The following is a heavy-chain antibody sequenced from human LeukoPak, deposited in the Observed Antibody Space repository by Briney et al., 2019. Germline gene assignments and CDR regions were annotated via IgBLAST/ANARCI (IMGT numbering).Heavy chain of an antibody. CDR3: ARDIAAAGIGYMDV. Sequence: ASVKVSCKASGYTFTSYDINWVRQAPGQELEWMGIINPSGGSTSYAQKFQGRVTMTRDTSTSTVYMELSSLRSEDTAVYYCARDIAAAGIGYMDVWGKGTTVTISS. CDR2: INPSGGST. J-gene: IGHJ6*03. V-gene: IGHV1-46*01. D-gene: IGHD6-13*01. CDR1: GYTFTSYD.